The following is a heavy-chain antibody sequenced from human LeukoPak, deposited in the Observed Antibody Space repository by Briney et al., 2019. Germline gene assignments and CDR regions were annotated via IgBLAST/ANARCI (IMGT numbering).Heavy chain of an antibody. V-gene: IGHV3-30*04. CDR2: ISYDGSNK. CDR3: ARLSYDSGTHYTCYEY. Sequence: PGGSLRLSCAASGFTFSSYAMHWVRQAPGKGLEWVAVISYDGSNKYYADSVKGRFTISRDNAKNSLYLQMNSLRADDTAVYYCARLSYDSGTHYTCYEYWGQGTLVTVSS. J-gene: IGHJ4*02. D-gene: IGHD3-10*01. CDR1: GFTFSSYA.